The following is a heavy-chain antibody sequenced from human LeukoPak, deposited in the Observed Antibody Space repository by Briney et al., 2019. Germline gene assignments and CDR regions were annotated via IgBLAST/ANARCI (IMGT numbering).Heavy chain of an antibody. D-gene: IGHD3-22*01. CDR1: GFTFSRYW. Sequence: PGGSLRLSCAASGFTFSRYWMHWVRQAPGKGLVWVSRINSDGSSTSYADCVKGRFTISRDNAKNTLYLQMNSLRAEDTAVYYCARDYDYYDSRGYYDYWGQGTLVTVSS. J-gene: IGHJ4*02. V-gene: IGHV3-74*01. CDR3: ARDYDYYDSRGYYDY. CDR2: INSDGSST.